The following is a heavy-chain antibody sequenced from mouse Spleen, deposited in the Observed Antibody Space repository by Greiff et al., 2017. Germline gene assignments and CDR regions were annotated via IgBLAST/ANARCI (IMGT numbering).Heavy chain of an antibody. D-gene: IGHD2-1*01. CDR1: GFTFTGYG. CDR2: ISSGSSTI. CDR3: ARGSFYCGNYVAMDY. Sequence: EVQVVESGGGLVKPGGSLKLSCAASGFTFTGYGMHWVRQAPEKGLEWVAYISSGSSTIYYADTVKGRFTISRDNAKNTLFLQMTSLRSEDTAMYYCARGSFYCGNYVAMDYWGQGTSVTVSS. V-gene: IGHV5-17*01. J-gene: IGHJ4*01.